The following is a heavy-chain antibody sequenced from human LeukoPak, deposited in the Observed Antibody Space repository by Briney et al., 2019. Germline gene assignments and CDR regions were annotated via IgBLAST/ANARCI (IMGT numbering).Heavy chain of an antibody. Sequence: PGGSLRLSCVASGFTFPDYAMHWVRQPPGKGLEWVSGISWNSGSRGYADSVKGRFTISRDNAKNSLYLQMNSLRVEDTALYYCAKDAGPQQLVFFDSWGQGTLVTVSS. D-gene: IGHD6-6*01. J-gene: IGHJ4*02. CDR1: GFTFPDYA. CDR3: AKDAGPQQLVFFDS. V-gene: IGHV3-9*01. CDR2: ISWNSGSR.